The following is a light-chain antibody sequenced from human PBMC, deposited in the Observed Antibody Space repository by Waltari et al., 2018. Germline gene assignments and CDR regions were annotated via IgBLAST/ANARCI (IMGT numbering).Light chain of an antibody. J-gene: IGLJ2*01. CDR3: GSFGASKV. Sequence: QSALTQPPSASGSPGQSVTISCTGTSSDVGAYTYVSWYQQHPGKAPKLIIYEVNKRPSGVPDRFSGSKSGNTASLTVSGLQADDEADYYCGSFGASKVFGGGTKLTVL. CDR2: EVN. CDR1: SSDVGAYTY. V-gene: IGLV2-8*01.